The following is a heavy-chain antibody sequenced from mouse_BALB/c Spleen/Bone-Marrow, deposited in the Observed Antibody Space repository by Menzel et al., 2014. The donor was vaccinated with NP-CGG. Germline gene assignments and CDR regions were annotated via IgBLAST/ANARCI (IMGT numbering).Heavy chain of an antibody. Sequence: EVQVVESGGGLVQPKGSLKLSCAASGFTFNTYAMNWVRQAPGKGLEWVARIRSENNNFATYYADSVKDGFTISRDDSQSMLYLQMINLKTEDTAMYYCVGYPFAYWGQGTLVTVSA. CDR2: IRSENNNFAT. CDR3: VGYPFAY. CDR1: GFTFNTYA. V-gene: IGHV10-1*02. J-gene: IGHJ3*01. D-gene: IGHD2-2*01.